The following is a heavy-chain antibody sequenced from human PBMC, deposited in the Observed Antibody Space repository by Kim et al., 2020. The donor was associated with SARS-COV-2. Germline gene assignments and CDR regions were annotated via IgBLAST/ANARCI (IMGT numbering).Heavy chain of an antibody. J-gene: IGHJ4*02. V-gene: IGHV4-31*03. CDR3: ARNRYCSGGSCLFDY. Sequence: SETLSLTCTVSGGSISSGGYYWSWIRQHPGKGLEWIGYIYYSGSTYYNPSLKSRVTISVDTSKNQFSLKLSSVTAADTAVYYCARNRYCSGGSCLFDYWGQGTLVTVSS. D-gene: IGHD2-15*01. CDR1: GGSISSGGYY. CDR2: IYYSGST.